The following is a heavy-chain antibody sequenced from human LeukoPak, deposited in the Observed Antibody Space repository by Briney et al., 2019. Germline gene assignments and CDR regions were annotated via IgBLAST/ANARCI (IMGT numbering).Heavy chain of an antibody. CDR3: AAGTYYSLTTVY. J-gene: IGHJ4*02. D-gene: IGHD3-10*01. Sequence: ASVKVSCKASGGTFSSYAISWVRQAPGKGLEWMGGFEPESAEIIHAQKFQGRVTMTEDTSTDTAYLELSSLKSEDTAVYYCAAGTYYSLTTVYWGQGTLVTVSS. CDR1: GGTFSSYA. CDR2: FEPESAEI. V-gene: IGHV1-24*01.